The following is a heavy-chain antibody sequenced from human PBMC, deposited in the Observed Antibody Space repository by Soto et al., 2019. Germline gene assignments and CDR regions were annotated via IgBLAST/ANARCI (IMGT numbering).Heavy chain of an antibody. J-gene: IGHJ4*02. CDR3: ARSYVTSRPIDF. V-gene: IGHV1-46*01. CDR2: TNPRDGST. D-gene: IGHD3-10*02. CDR1: GYSLTGYY. Sequence: ALVKVSCKASGYSLTGYYMHWVRQAPGQGLEWMGITNPRDGSTNYAQKFQGRVTMTSDTSTSTVYMEMSSLRSDDTAMYYCARSYVTSRPIDFWGQGTLVTVSS.